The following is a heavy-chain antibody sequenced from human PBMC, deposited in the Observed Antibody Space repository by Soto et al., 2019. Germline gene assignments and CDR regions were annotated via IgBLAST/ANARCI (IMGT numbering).Heavy chain of an antibody. CDR1: GFTFSRYA. Sequence: EVQLLESGGGLVQPGGSLRLSCAASGFTFSRYAMSWVRQAPGKGLERVSAISGSGADSYDADSVKGRFIISRDNSKNTLSLQMNSLRAEDTAVYYCAKSTGVLATTGGGFDIWGQGTMVSVSS. CDR3: AKSTGVLATTGGGFDI. CDR2: ISGSGADS. D-gene: IGHD5-12*01. J-gene: IGHJ3*02. V-gene: IGHV3-23*01.